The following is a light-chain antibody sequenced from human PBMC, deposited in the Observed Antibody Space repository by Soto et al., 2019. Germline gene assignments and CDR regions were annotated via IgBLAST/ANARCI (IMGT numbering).Light chain of an antibody. Sequence: EIVLTQSPATLSLSPGERATLSCRASQSVSRYLAWYQQKPGQAPRLLIYDASNRATGIPARFSGSGSGTDFTLTINSLEPEDFAVYYCQQYGSSSWTFGQGTKVEIK. CDR3: QQYGSSSWT. CDR1: QSVSRY. V-gene: IGKV3-11*01. J-gene: IGKJ1*01. CDR2: DAS.